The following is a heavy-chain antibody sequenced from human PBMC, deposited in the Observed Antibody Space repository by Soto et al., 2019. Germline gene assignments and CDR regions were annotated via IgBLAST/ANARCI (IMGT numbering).Heavy chain of an antibody. CDR2: ISYDGCNK. Sequence: QVHLVESGGGVVQPGRSLRLSCAASGFTFSSYGMHWVRQAPGKGLEWVGVISYDGCNKYYADSVKGRFTISRDNSKNTRYLQMDSLRAEDTAVCSGAAWFGAFDYWGQGTLVTVSS. D-gene: IGHD3-10*01. J-gene: IGHJ4*02. V-gene: IGHV3-30*03. CDR1: GFTFSSYG. CDR3: AAWFGAFDY.